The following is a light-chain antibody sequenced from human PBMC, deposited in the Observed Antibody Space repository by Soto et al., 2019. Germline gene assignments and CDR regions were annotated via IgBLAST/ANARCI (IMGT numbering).Light chain of an antibody. V-gene: IGKV1-9*01. CDR3: QQLNSYSIFS. J-gene: IGKJ3*01. CDR1: QDISSY. Sequence: DIQLTQSPSFLSASVGDRVTITCRASQDISSYLAWYQQKPGKAPKLLIFGASTLQSGVPSRFSGSGSGTEFTLTISSLQPEDFATYYCQQLNSYSIFSFGTGTKVDIK. CDR2: GAS.